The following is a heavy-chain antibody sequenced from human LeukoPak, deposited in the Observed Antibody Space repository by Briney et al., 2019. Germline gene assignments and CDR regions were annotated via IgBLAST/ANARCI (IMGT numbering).Heavy chain of an antibody. Sequence: PSETLSLTCTVSGGSISSSSYYWGWIRQPPGKGLEWIGSIYYSGSTYYNPSLKSRVTISVDTSKNQFSLKLSSVTAADTAVYYCARHAWSPLWFGGNWFDPWGQGTLVTVSS. CDR1: GGSISSSSYY. J-gene: IGHJ5*02. CDR3: ARHAWSPLWFGGNWFDP. CDR2: IYYSGST. D-gene: IGHD3-10*01. V-gene: IGHV4-39*01.